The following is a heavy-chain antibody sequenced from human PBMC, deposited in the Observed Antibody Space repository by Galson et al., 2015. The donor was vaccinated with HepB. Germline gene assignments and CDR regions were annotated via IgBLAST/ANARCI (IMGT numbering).Heavy chain of an antibody. CDR1: GFTFSSYW. CDR2: IKEDGSEK. J-gene: IGHJ6*02. CDR3: ARFRSGHYNRDGFPTPNYYYYAMDV. V-gene: IGHV3-7*05. D-gene: IGHD3-3*01. Sequence: SLRLSCAASGFTFSSYWMTWVRQAPGKGLEWVANIKEDGSEKNYVDSLKGRFTISRDNAKNSLYLQMTSLGAEDTAVYYCARFRSGHYNRDGFPTPNYYYYAMDVWGQGTTVTVSS.